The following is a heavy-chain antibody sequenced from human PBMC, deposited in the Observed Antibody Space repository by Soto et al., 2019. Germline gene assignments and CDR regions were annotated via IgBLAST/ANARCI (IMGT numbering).Heavy chain of an antibody. CDR1: GFTFSNAW. CDR2: IKSKTDGGTT. Sequence: GGSLRLSCAASGFTFSNAWMNWVRQAPGKGLEWVGRIKSKTDGGTTDYAAPVKGRFTISRDDSKNTLYLQMNSLKTEDTAVYYCTTGNVDIVATNPDDYYYGMDVWGQGTTVTVSS. V-gene: IGHV3-15*07. D-gene: IGHD5-12*01. CDR3: TTGNVDIVATNPDDYYYGMDV. J-gene: IGHJ6*02.